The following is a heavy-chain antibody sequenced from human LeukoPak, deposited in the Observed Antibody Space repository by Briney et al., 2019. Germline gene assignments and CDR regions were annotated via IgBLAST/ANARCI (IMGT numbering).Heavy chain of an antibody. V-gene: IGHV4-59*12. CDR2: IYYTGNS. J-gene: IGHJ4*02. CDR3: ARESELISSGESTDYFDY. Sequence: GSLRLSCTASGFTFGDYAMSWVRQAPGKGLEWIATIYYTGNSHYNPSLKSRVAISVDTSKNQFSLKLNSVTAADTAVYYCARESELISSGESTDYFDYWGQGTLVTVSS. D-gene: IGHD3-10*01. CDR1: GFTFGDYA.